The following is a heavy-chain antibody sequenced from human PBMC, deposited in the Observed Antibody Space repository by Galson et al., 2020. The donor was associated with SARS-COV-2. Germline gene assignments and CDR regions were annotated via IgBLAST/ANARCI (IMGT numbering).Heavy chain of an antibody. J-gene: IGHJ6*02. V-gene: IGHV4-61*02. CDR3: ARGNSPCVTIVVVLSVTCGLDV. Sequence: SETLSLTCTVSGGSISSGSYYWSWIRQPAGKGLEWIGRIYKSGKTDYNPSLWRQATISIDTSKNQFSLKLSSVTAADTAVYYCARGNSPCVTIVVVLSVTCGLDVWGQGTSVTVAS. D-gene: IGHD2-21*01. CDR2: IYKSGKT. CDR1: GGSISSGSYY.